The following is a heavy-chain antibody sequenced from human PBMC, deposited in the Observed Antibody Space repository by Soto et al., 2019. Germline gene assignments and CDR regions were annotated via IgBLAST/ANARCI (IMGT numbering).Heavy chain of an antibody. CDR2: IYYSGTT. Sequence: QVQLQESGPGLVKPSETLSLTCTVSGGSTRNYFWSWIRQPPGKGLEWIGCIYYSGTTNYNSSLKSRVTISLVTSKNQFSLRLRSVTATDTAVYYCATYVNPYDSAVWFDLWGQGTLVTVAS. CDR3: ATYVNPYDSAVWFDL. V-gene: IGHV4-59*01. J-gene: IGHJ5*02. CDR1: GGSTRNYF. D-gene: IGHD3-3*01.